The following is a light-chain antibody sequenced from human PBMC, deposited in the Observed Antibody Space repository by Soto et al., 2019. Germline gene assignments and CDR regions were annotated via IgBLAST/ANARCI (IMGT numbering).Light chain of an antibody. CDR2: GAS. J-gene: IGKJ3*01. V-gene: IGKV3-20*01. Sequence: EVVLTQSPGTLSLSPGERATLSCRASQTVDSTYLAWYQHKPGQAPRLLIYGASIRATGIPDRLSGSGYDTDFTLTITRLEPEDFAVYYCQQYGISPMFAFGPGTKVHIK. CDR3: QQYGISPMFA. CDR1: QTVDSTY.